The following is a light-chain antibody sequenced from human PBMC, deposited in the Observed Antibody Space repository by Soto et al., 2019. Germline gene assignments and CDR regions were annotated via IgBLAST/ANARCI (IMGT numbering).Light chain of an antibody. CDR1: QSLLHSNAYNY. V-gene: IGKV2-28*01. J-gene: IGKJ1*01. CDR2: LGS. CDR3: MQGHRPPST. Sequence: DIVMTQSPLSLTVTPGEPASLSCRSSQSLLHSNAYNYLDWYVQKPGQSPQLLIYLGSNRASGVPDRITGSGSGTDFTLRISRVEAEDVGVYYCMQGHRPPSTFGQGTKVEIK.